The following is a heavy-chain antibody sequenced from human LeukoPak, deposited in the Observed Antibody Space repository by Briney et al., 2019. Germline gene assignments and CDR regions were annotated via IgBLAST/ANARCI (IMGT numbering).Heavy chain of an antibody. D-gene: IGHD1-7*01. J-gene: IGHJ4*02. CDR3: AKRKNWNYSFDS. CDR1: GFTFSSYA. CDR2: ISGSGGST. Sequence: GGSLRLSCAASGFTFSSYAMSWVRQAPGKGLEWVSTISGSGGSTYYADSVKGRFTISRDNSKNTLYLQVINLRAEDTAVYYCAKRKNWNYSFDSWGQGTLVTVSS. V-gene: IGHV3-23*01.